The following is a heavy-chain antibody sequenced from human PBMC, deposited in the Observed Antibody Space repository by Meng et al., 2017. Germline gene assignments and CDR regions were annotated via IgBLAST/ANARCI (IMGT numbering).Heavy chain of an antibody. J-gene: IGHJ6*02. V-gene: IGHV1-8*01. Sequence: ASVKVSCKASGYTFTSYDINWVRQATGQGLEWMGWMNPNSGNTGYAQKFQGRVTMTRNTSISTAYMELSSLRSEDTAVYYCARGRSIKRPYGMDVWGQGTTVTVSS. CDR2: MNPNSGNT. CDR3: ARGRSIKRPYGMDV. CDR1: GYTFTSYD.